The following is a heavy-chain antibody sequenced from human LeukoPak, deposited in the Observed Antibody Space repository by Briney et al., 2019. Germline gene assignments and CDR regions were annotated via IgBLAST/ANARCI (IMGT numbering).Heavy chain of an antibody. CDR3: ARALETFSSGLDY. CDR2: VNPNSGNT. Sequence: ASVKVSCKASGYAFTTYDINWVRQATGQGLEWMGWVNPNSGNTGYAQKFQGRVTMTRGTSISTAYMELSSLRSEDTAVYYCARALETFSSGLDYWGQGTLVTVSS. V-gene: IGHV1-8*01. CDR1: GYAFTTYD. J-gene: IGHJ4*02. D-gene: IGHD6-19*01.